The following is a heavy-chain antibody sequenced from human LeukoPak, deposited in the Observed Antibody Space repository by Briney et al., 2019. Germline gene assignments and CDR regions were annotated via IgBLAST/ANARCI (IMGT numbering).Heavy chain of an antibody. V-gene: IGHV4-39*01. D-gene: IGHD6-19*01. CDR1: GGSISSSSYY. CDR3: ARQTPVAGTFDY. CDR2: IYYSGST. J-gene: IGHJ4*02. Sequence: SETLSLICTVSGGSISSSSYYWGWIRQPPGKGLEWIGSIYYSGSTYYNPSLKSRVTISVDTSKNQFSLKLSSVTAADTAVYYCARQTPVAGTFDYWGQGTLVTVSS.